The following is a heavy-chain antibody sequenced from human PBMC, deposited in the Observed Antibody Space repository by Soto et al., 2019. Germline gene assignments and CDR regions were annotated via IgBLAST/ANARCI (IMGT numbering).Heavy chain of an antibody. J-gene: IGHJ4*02. D-gene: IGHD1-20*01. Sequence: QVQLVQSGAEVKKPGSSVKVSCKASGGTFSSYTISWVRQAVGQGLEWMGRIIPILGIANYAQKFQGRVTITADKSTNTAYMELSSLRSEDTAVYYCATQKITGTPSGYWGQGTLVTVSS. CDR3: ATQKITGTPSGY. CDR1: GGTFSSYT. V-gene: IGHV1-69*02. CDR2: IIPILGIA.